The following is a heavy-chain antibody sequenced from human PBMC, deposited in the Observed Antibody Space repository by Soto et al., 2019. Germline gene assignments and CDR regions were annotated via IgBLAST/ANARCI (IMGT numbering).Heavy chain of an antibody. J-gene: IGHJ5*02. Sequence: SETLSLTCAVYGGSFSGYYWSWIRQPPGKGLEWIGEINHSGSTNYNPSLKSRVTISVDTSKNQFSLKLSSVTAADTAVYYCARAKTYYYGSGKRGFWFDPWGQGTLVTVSS. D-gene: IGHD3-10*01. CDR1: GGSFSGYY. V-gene: IGHV4-34*01. CDR3: ARAKTYYYGSGKRGFWFDP. CDR2: INHSGST.